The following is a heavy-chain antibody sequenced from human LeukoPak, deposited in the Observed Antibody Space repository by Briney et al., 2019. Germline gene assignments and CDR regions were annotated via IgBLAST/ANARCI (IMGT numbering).Heavy chain of an antibody. CDR2: INHSGST. V-gene: IGHV4-34*01. CDR3: ARDLADGGWVFDY. J-gene: IGHJ4*02. Sequence: SETLSLICAVCGGCFSGYYWSWLRQPPAKGLAWIGEINHSGSTNYNPSLKSRVTISVDTSKNQFSLKLSSVTAADTAVYYCARDLADGGWVFDYWGQGTLVTVSS. CDR1: GGCFSGYY. D-gene: IGHD1-26*01.